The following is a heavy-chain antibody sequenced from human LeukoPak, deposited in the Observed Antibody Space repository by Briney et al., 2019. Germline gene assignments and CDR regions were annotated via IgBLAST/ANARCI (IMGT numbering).Heavy chain of an antibody. CDR2: IGGGGRDT. CDR3: AKHRGANYYNYYMDV. V-gene: IGHV3-23*01. J-gene: IGHJ6*03. Sequence: GGSLRLSCTASGFTFSDYYMSWIRQAPGKGLEWLSTIGGGGRDTFYADSVKGRFTVSRDNSKNTLYVQMSSLRAEDTAVYFCAKHRGANYYNYYMDVWGKGTTVTVSS. D-gene: IGHD4/OR15-4a*01. CDR1: GFTFSDYY.